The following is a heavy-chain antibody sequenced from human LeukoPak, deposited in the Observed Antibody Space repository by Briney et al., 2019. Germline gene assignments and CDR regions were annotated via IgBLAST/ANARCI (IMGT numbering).Heavy chain of an antibody. Sequence: GESLRLSCVGSGITNYWMTWVRQAPGKGLESVANINKDSSERYYLDSVKGRFTISRDNTKSSLFLQMNSLRVEDTGIYYCATDLNWVAYWGQGARVTVSS. CDR1: GITNYW. D-gene: IGHD3-16*01. CDR3: ATDLNWVAY. J-gene: IGHJ4*02. CDR2: INKDSSER. V-gene: IGHV3-7*01.